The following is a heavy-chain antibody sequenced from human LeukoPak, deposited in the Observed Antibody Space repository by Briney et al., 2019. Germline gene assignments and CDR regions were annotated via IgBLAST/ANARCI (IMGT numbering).Heavy chain of an antibody. J-gene: IGHJ4*02. V-gene: IGHV3-23*01. CDR3: AKEIGSGWYLHYFDY. CDR1: GFTFSSYA. CDR2: ISGSGGST. Sequence: TGGSLRLSCAASGFTFSSYAMSWVRQAPGEGLEWVSAISGSGGSTYYADSVKGRFTISRDNSKNTLYPQMNSLRAEYTAVYYCAKEIGSGWYLHYFDYWGQGNLVTVSS. D-gene: IGHD6-19*01.